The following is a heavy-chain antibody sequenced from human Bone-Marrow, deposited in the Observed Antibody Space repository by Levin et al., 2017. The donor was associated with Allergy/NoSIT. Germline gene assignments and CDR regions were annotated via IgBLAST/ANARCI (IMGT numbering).Heavy chain of an antibody. CDR1: GYSFTSYW. D-gene: IGHD1-26*01. Sequence: GESLKISCKGSGYSFTSYWIGWVRQMPGKGLEWMGIIYPGDSDTRYSPSFQGQVTISADKSISTAYLQWSSLKASDTAMYYCARRIVGATKGWDAFDIWGQGTMVTVSS. CDR3: ARRIVGATKGWDAFDI. V-gene: IGHV5-51*01. J-gene: IGHJ3*02. CDR2: IYPGDSDT.